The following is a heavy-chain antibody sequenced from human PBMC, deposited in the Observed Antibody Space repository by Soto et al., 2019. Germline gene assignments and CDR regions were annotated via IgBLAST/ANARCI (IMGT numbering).Heavy chain of an antibody. V-gene: IGHV4-61*01. CDR3: ARADRQYCSVSTCYIFDY. J-gene: IGHJ4*02. CDR2: TDYSGST. D-gene: IGHD2-2*02. Sequence: PSETLSLTCIVSGASVSSNSYYWTWIRQPPGKGLEWIGYTDYSGSTKYNPSLKGRVTISVDTSKNQFSLRVSSVTAADTAMYYCARADRQYCSVSTCYIFDYWGQGTQVTVSS. CDR1: GASVSSNSYY.